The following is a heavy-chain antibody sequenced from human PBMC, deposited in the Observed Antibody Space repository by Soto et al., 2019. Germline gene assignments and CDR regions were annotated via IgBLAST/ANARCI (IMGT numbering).Heavy chain of an antibody. V-gene: IGHV3-21*01. J-gene: IGHJ4*02. CDR1: GFTFSDHS. CDR2: TSSDIHYI. CDR3: ARERFPIG. D-gene: IGHD1-26*01. Sequence: EVQLVESGGGLVKPGGSLRLSCAASGFTFSDHSMNWVRQAPGKGLEWASSTSSDIHYIYYADSEKGRFTISRDNAKNSLYQQMNSLRAEDTAVYYCARERFPIGWVQGTLVTVSS.